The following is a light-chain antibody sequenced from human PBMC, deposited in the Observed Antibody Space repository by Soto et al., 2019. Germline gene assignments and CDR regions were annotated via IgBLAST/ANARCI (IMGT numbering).Light chain of an antibody. CDR2: DVS. Sequence: DIPMTQSPSTLSVSVGDRVTITCRASQSISRWLAWYQQKPGKAPKLLIYDVSSLESGVPSRFSGTGSGTEFTLTISSLQPDDAATYYCQQCNTFWTFGQGTKVDIK. V-gene: IGKV1-5*01. CDR3: QQCNTFWT. J-gene: IGKJ1*01. CDR1: QSISRW.